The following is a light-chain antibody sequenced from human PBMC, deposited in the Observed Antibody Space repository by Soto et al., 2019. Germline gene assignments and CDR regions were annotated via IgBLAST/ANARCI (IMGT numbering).Light chain of an antibody. CDR2: AAS. Sequence: EIVMTQSPATLSVSPGESVTLSCRASQSISNNLAWYQQKPGQAPRLLIYAASTRATGIPPRFSGSGSGTEFTLTIGSLQSDDFVVYYCQQYNSWPPITFGQGTRLEMK. J-gene: IGKJ5*01. V-gene: IGKV3-15*01. CDR3: QQYNSWPPIT. CDR1: QSISNN.